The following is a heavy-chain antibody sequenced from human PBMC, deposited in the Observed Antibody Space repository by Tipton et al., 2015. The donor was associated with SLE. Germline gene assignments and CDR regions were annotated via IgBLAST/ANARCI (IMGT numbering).Heavy chain of an antibody. V-gene: IGHV4-61*09. Sequence: TLSLTCTVSGGSISSGSYYWSWIRQPAGKGLEWIGYIYTSGSTNYSPSLKSRVTISGDTSKNQFSLKLSSVTAADTAVYYCARSAVRGVIQYWGQGTLVTVSS. J-gene: IGHJ4*02. CDR2: IYTSGST. CDR1: GGSISSGSYY. D-gene: IGHD3-10*01. CDR3: ARSAVRGVIQY.